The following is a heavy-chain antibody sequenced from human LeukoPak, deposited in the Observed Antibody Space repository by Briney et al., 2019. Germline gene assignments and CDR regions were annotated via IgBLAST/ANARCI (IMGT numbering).Heavy chain of an antibody. Sequence: SETLSLTCAVYGGSFSGYYWSWIRQPPGKGLEWIGEINHSGSTNYNPSLKSRVTMSVDTSKNQFSLKLSSVTAADTAVYYCARYARYSSSWYDYWGQGTLVTVSS. D-gene: IGHD6-13*01. CDR3: ARYARYSSSWYDY. J-gene: IGHJ4*02. CDR2: INHSGST. CDR1: GGSFSGYY. V-gene: IGHV4-34*10.